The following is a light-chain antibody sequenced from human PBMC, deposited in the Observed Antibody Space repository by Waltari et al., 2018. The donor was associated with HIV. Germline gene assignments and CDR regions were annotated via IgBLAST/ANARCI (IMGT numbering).Light chain of an antibody. CDR3: YSRDSSGNSWV. V-gene: IGLV3-10*01. Sequence: SYELTQPPSVSVSPGQTARITCSGDALPKRYAYWYQQKSGQAPVLVIYEDSKRPSGIPGRFSGSSSGTIATLPISGAQLEDEADYYCYSRDSSGNSWVFGGGTKLTVL. CDR2: EDS. J-gene: IGLJ3*02. CDR1: ALPKRY.